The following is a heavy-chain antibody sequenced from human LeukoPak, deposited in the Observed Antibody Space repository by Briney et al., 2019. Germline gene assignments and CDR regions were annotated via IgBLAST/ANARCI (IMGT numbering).Heavy chain of an antibody. CDR3: ARDYRKRHYYDSSGPFDY. CDR2: INPSGGST. CDR1: GYTFTSYY. V-gene: IGHV1-46*01. J-gene: IGHJ4*02. Sequence: GASVKVSCKASGYTFTSYYMHWVRQAPGQGLEWMGIINPSGGSTSYAQKFQGRVTMTRDTSTGTVYMELSSLRSEDTAVYYCARDYRKRHYYDSSGPFDYWGQGTLVTVSS. D-gene: IGHD3-22*01.